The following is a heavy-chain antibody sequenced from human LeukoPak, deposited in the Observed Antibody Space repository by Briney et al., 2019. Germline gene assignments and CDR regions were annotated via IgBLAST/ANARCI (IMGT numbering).Heavy chain of an antibody. D-gene: IGHD6-13*01. J-gene: IGHJ5*02. Sequence: SETLSLTCTVSGGSISSSSYYWGWIRQPPGTGLEWIGSIYYSGSTYYNPSLKSRVTISVDTSKNQFSLKLSSVTAADTAVYYCARPMYSSSWYNWFDPWGQGTLVTVSS. CDR3: ARPMYSSSWYNWFDP. CDR1: GGSISSSSYY. CDR2: IYYSGST. V-gene: IGHV4-39*01.